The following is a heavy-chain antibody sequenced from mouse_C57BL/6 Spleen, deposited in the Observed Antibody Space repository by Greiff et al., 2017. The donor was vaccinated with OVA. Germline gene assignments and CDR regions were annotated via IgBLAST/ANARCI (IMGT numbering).Heavy chain of an antibody. CDR2: ISDGGSYT. V-gene: IGHV5-4*03. J-gene: IGHJ4*01. CDR3: ARAPDGYDEEGYYYAMDY. Sequence: EVKLMESGGGLVKPGGSLKLSCAASGFTFSSYAMSWVRQTPEKRLEWVATISDGGSYTYYPDNVKGRFTISRDNAKNNLYLQMSHLKSEDTAMYYCARAPDGYDEEGYYYAMDYWGQGTSVTVSS. D-gene: IGHD2-2*01. CDR1: GFTFSSYA.